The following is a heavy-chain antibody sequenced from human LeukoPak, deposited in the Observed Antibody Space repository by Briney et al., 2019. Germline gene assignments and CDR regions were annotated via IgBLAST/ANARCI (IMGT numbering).Heavy chain of an antibody. CDR1: GYSISSGYY. CDR3: ARRGYYGSGSYYPSFEY. Sequence: SETLSLTCTVSGYSISSGYYWGWIRQPPGKGLEWIGSIYHSGSTYYNPSLKSRVTISVDTSKNQFSLTLTSVTAADTAVYYCARRGYYGSGSYYPSFEYWGQGTLVTVSS. J-gene: IGHJ4*02. D-gene: IGHD3-10*01. CDR2: IYHSGST. V-gene: IGHV4-38-2*02.